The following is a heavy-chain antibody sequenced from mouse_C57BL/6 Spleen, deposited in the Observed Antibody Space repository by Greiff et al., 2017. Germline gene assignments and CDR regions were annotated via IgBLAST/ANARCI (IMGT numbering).Heavy chain of an antibody. CDR3: ARQGGYNGSSYYARDY. Sequence: QVQLQQSGAELMKPGASVKLSCKATGYTFTGYWIEWVKQRPGHGLAWIGEIFPGSGSPNDNEKFQGKDTFTEDTSSDTTYMQVSNLTTENSAIYYCARQGGYNGSSYYARDYWGQGTSGTVSS. J-gene: IGHJ4*01. CDR1: GYTFTGYW. D-gene: IGHD1-1*01. CDR2: IFPGSGSP. V-gene: IGHV1-9*01.